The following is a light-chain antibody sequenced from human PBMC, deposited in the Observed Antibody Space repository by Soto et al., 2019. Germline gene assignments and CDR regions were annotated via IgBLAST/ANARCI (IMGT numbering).Light chain of an antibody. Sequence: QSALTQPPSASGTPGQRVTISCSGSSSNIGSTYVHWYQQLPGTTPKLLIFKTDQRPSGVPDRFSGSKSGTSASLAISGLRSEDEADYYCAAWDDSLSAVVFGAGTKLTVL. CDR1: SSNIGSTY. CDR3: AAWDDSLSAVV. J-gene: IGLJ2*01. V-gene: IGLV1-47*01. CDR2: KTD.